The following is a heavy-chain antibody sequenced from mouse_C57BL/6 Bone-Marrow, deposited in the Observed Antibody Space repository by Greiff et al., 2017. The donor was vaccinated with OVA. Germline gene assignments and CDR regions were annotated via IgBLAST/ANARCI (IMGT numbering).Heavy chain of an antibody. V-gene: IGHV3-6*01. CDR2: ISYDGSN. Sequence: EVQVVESGPGLVKPSQSLSLTCSVTGYSITSGYYWNWIRQFPGNKLEWMGYISYDGSNNYNPSLKNRISITRDTSKNQFFLKLNSVTTEDTATYYCATYGVYFDYWGQGTTLTVSS. J-gene: IGHJ2*01. CDR1: GYSITSGYY. D-gene: IGHD1-1*01. CDR3: ATYGVYFDY.